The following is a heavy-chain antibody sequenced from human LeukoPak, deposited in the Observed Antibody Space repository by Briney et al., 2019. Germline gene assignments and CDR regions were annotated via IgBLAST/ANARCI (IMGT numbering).Heavy chain of an antibody. CDR2: INPNSGGT. J-gene: IGHJ4*02. Sequence: ASVKVSCKASGYTFTDYYIHWVRQAPGQGLEWMRWINPNSGGTDYVQRFQGRVTMTRDTSITTAYMEVSRLRSDDTALYYCARDLLHESFDYWGQGTLVTVSS. CDR3: ARDLLHESFDY. CDR1: GYTFTDYY. V-gene: IGHV1-2*02.